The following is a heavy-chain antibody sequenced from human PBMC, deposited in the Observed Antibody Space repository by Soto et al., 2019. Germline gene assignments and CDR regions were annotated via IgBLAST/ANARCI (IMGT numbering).Heavy chain of an antibody. D-gene: IGHD6-19*01. CDR1: GGSINSSSYF. J-gene: IGHJ5*02. CDR3: ARHYSSGSRNWFDP. Sequence: PSETLSLTCSVSGGSINSSSYFWGWVRQPPGKGLEWIGSIYYSGSTYYNPSLRSRVTISVDTSKNQFSLKLSSVTAADTAVFYCARHYSSGSRNWFDPWGQGALVTVSS. V-gene: IGHV4-39*01. CDR2: IYYSGST.